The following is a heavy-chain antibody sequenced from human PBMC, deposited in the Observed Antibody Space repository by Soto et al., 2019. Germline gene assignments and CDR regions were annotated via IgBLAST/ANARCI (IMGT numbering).Heavy chain of an antibody. J-gene: IGHJ6*02. V-gene: IGHV1-46*01. CDR1: GYTFTSYY. D-gene: IGHD3-22*01. CDR2: INPSGGST. CDR3: AREVGYYDSSGYPPYGMDV. Sequence: ASVKVSCKASGYTFTSYYMHWVRQAPGQGLEWMGIINPSGGSTSYAQKFQGRVTMTRDTSTSTVYMELSSLRSEDTAVYYCAREVGYYDSSGYPPYGMDVWGQGTTVTVSS.